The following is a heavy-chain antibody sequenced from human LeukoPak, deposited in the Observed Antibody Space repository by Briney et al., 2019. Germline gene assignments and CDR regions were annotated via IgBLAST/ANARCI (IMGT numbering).Heavy chain of an antibody. V-gene: IGHV3-23*01. CDR1: GFTFSDYA. D-gene: IGHD5-18*01. Sequence: GGSLRLSCAASGFTFSDYAMSWVRQAPGKGLEWVSAISGSGGSTYYADSVKGRFTISRDNSKNTLYLQMNSLRAEDTAVYYCTKGTIWLPFDYWGQGTLVTVSS. J-gene: IGHJ4*02. CDR3: TKGTIWLPFDY. CDR2: ISGSGGST.